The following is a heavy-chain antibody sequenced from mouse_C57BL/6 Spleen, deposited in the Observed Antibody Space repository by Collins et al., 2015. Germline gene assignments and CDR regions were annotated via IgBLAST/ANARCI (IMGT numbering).Heavy chain of an antibody. J-gene: IGHJ4*01. V-gene: IGHV1-69*01. CDR2: IDPSDSYT. D-gene: IGHD1-1*01. Sequence: QVQLQQPGAELVMPGASVKLSCKASGYTFTSYWMHWVKQRPGQGLEWIGEIDPSDSYTNYNQKFKGESTLTVDKSSSTAYMQLSSLTSEDSAVYYCARPRHGYYGSTIYYAMDYWGQGTSVTVSS. CDR3: ARPRHGYYGSTIYYAMDY. CDR1: GYTFTSYW.